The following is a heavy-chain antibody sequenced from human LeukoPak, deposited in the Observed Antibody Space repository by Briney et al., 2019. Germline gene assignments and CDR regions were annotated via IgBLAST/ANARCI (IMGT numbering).Heavy chain of an antibody. V-gene: IGHV1-69*01. CDR3: ARLGSGYDPGDF. D-gene: IGHD5-12*01. CDR2: IIPLFGPA. CDR1: GGTFSTLD. Sequence: SVKVSCKASGGTFSTLDISWVRQAPGHELEWMGGIIPLFGPANYAQKFQDRVTIIADESTTTAYMELSSLRSEDTAVYYCARLGSGYDPGDFWGQGTLVTVST. J-gene: IGHJ4*02.